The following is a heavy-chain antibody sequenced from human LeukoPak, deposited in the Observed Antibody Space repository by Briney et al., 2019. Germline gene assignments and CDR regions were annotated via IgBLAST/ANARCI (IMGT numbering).Heavy chain of an antibody. CDR1: GGSISSGSYY. D-gene: IGHD2-2*01. V-gene: IGHV4-61*02. J-gene: IGHJ4*02. CDR3: AREVVPAAILS. CDR2: IYTSGST. Sequence: TPSETLPLTCTVSGGSISSGSYYWRWIRQPAGKGLEWIGRIYTSGSTNYNPSLKSRVTISVDTSKNQFSLKLSSVTAADTAVYYCAREVVPAAILSWGQGTLVTVSS.